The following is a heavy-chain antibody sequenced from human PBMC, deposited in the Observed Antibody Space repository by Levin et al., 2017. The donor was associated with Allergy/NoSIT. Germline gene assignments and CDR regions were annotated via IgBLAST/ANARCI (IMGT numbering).Heavy chain of an antibody. J-gene: IGHJ4*02. CDR2: ISATGDRT. V-gene: IGHV3-23*01. Sequence: GGSLRLSCGASGFTFSSYAMSWVRRAPGKGLEWVSAISATGDRTYYTDSVKGRFTISRDLSKNTLYLQMNSLRVDDTAIYYCATPSGTVLLWFGEFDYWGLGTLVTVSS. D-gene: IGHD3-10*01. CDR1: GFTFSSYA. CDR3: ATPSGTVLLWFGEFDY.